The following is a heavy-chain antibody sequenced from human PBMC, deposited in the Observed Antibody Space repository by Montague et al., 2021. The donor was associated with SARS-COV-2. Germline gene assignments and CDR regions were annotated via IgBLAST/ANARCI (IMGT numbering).Heavy chain of an antibody. J-gene: IGHJ2*01. CDR3: ARHVYDILTGYYTYWYFDL. CDR1: GGSISSSYY. D-gene: IGHD3-9*01. V-gene: IGHV4-39*01. Sequence: SETLSLTCTVSGGSISSSYYWGWIRQPPGKGLEWIGSIYYSGSTYYNPSLKSRVTISVDTSKNQFSLKLSSVTAADTAVYYCARHVYDILTGYYTYWYFDLWGRGTLVTVSS. CDR2: IYYSGST.